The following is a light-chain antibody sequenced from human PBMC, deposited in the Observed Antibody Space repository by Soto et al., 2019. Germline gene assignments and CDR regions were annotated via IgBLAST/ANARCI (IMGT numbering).Light chain of an antibody. Sequence: QAVVTQPPSASGTPGQRVTISCSGGSSNIGSNSVYWYQQLPGTAPKLLIYTNNQRPSGVPDRFSGSKSGTSASLAISGLRSEDESDYYCAAWDDSLSGPAFGGGTKVTVL. V-gene: IGLV1-47*02. J-gene: IGLJ3*02. CDR1: SSNIGSNS. CDR2: TNN. CDR3: AAWDDSLSGPA.